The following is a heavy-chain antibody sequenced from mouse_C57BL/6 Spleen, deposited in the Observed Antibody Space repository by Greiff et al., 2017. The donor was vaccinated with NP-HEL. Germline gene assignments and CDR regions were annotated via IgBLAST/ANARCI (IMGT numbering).Heavy chain of an antibody. CDR2: IYPGSGNT. J-gene: IGHJ4*01. Sequence: QVQLQQSGAELVRPGASVKLSCKASGYTFTDYYINWVKQRPGQGLEWIARIYPGSGNTYYNEKFKGKATLTAEKSSSTAYMQLSSLTSEDSAVYFCASVQDYAMDYWGQGTSVTVSS. CDR3: ASVQDYAMDY. V-gene: IGHV1-76*01. CDR1: GYTFTDYY.